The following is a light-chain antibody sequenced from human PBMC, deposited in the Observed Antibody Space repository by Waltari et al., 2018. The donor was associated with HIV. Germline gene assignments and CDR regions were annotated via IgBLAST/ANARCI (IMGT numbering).Light chain of an antibody. Sequence: QYALTQPRPVSGSPAQSVTICCTGTRSDVGAYNYVSWYQQHPGKAPKLMIYDVNTRPSGVPDRFSGSKSGNTASLTISGLQAEDEADYYCCSYAGSYTYVFGTGTKVTVL. CDR1: RSDVGAYNY. CDR3: CSYAGSYTYV. V-gene: IGLV2-11*01. CDR2: DVN. J-gene: IGLJ1*01.